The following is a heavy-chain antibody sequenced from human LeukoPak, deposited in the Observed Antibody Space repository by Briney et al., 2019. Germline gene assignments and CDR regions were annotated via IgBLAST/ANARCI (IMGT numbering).Heavy chain of an antibody. CDR1: GFTFDDYG. Sequence: GGSLRLSCAASGFTFDDYGMNWVRQAPGKGLEWVSVIYSGGSTYYADSVKGRFTISRDNSKNTLYLQMNSLRAEDTAVYYCARGTYSSGWYYFDYWGQGTLVSVSS. V-gene: IGHV3-53*01. CDR3: ARGTYSSGWYYFDY. D-gene: IGHD6-19*01. J-gene: IGHJ4*02. CDR2: IYSGGST.